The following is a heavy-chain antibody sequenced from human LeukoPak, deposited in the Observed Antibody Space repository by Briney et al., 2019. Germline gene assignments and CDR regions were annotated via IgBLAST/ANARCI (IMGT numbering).Heavy chain of an antibody. CDR3: ARPGITAFDI. J-gene: IGHJ3*02. CDR1: GFTLSSHN. V-gene: IGHV3-48*01. D-gene: IGHD3-10*01. CDR2: ISSSGSIT. Sequence: PGGSLRLSCVASGFTLSSHNINWVRQAPGKGLEWVSHISSSGSITYYGDSVKGRITISRGSAKNSVSLYMNSLRAEDSAVYYCARPGITAFDIWGQGTMVTVSS.